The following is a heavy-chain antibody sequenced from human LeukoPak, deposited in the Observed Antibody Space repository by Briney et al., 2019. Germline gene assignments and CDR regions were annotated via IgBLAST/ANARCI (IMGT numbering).Heavy chain of an antibody. CDR2: ISSNGGNT. Sequence: GGSLRLSCAASGFTFSSYAMHWVRQAPGKGLEYVSAISSNGGNTYYANSVKGRFTISRDNSKNTLYLQMGSLRAEDMAVYYCATANDFWSGYFPPGDVWGKGTRVTVSS. V-gene: IGHV3-64*01. CDR3: ATANDFWSGYFPPGDV. J-gene: IGHJ6*04. D-gene: IGHD3-3*01. CDR1: GFTFSSYA.